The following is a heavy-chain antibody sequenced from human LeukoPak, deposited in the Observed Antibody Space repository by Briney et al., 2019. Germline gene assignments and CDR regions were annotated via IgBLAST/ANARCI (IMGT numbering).Heavy chain of an antibody. CDR1: GYTLTELS. J-gene: IGHJ3*02. CDR3: ATGPRGLSPNDAFDI. V-gene: IGHV1-24*01. Sequence: ASVKVSCKVSGYTLTELSMHWVRQAPGKGLEWMGGFDPEDGETIYAQKFQGRVTMTEDTSTDTAYMELSSLRSEDTAVYYCATGPRGLSPNDAFDIWGQGTMVTVSS. D-gene: IGHD3-16*02. CDR2: FDPEDGET.